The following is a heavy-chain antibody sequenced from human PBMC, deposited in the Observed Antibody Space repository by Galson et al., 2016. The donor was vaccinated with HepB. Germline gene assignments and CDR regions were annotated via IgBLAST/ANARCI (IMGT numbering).Heavy chain of an antibody. D-gene: IGHD2-15*01. V-gene: IGHV3-30*18. J-gene: IGHJ3*02. CDR2: ISFDGSNA. Sequence: SLRLSCAASGFIFSNYGMHWARQAPGKGLEWVAVISFDGSNAYYGDSVKGRFTISRDNSKNTLSLQMNSLRAEDTAVYYCAKERGDCSGGTCRYHDAFDIWGQGTMVTVSS. CDR1: GFIFSNYG. CDR3: AKERGDCSGGTCRYHDAFDI.